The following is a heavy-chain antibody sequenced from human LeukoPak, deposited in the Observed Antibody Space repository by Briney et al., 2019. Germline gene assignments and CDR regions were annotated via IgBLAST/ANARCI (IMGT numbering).Heavy chain of an antibody. Sequence: GASVKVSCKASGGSFRNYAISWVRQAPGQGLEWMGGIIPIFGTANYAQKFQGRVTITADKSTSTAYMELSSLRSEDTAVYYCARTTDYYYYYMDVWGKGTTVTVSS. V-gene: IGHV1-69*06. CDR2: IIPIFGTA. J-gene: IGHJ6*03. CDR3: ARTTDYYYYYMDV. CDR1: GGSFRNYA. D-gene: IGHD2/OR15-2a*01.